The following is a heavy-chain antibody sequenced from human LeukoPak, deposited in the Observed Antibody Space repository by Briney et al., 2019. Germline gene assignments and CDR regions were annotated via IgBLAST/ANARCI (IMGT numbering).Heavy chain of an antibody. CDR3: ARDRLSAAVAFDY. Sequence: GGSLRLSCAAYVFTFDDYGMSWVRQGPGKGLEWVSFINWNGGSTGYVDSVKGRFTISRDNAKNSLYLQMNSLRAEDTALYYCARDRLSAAVAFDYWGQGTLVTVSS. V-gene: IGHV3-20*04. J-gene: IGHJ4*02. CDR2: INWNGGST. D-gene: IGHD4-23*01. CDR1: VFTFDDYG.